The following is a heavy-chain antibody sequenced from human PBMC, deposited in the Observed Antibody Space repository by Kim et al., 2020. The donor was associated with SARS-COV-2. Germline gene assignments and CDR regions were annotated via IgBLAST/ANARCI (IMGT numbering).Heavy chain of an antibody. Sequence: GGSLRLSCAASGFTFSDLNIHWVRQASGKGLEWVGRISIKTDSYATAYPASVKGRLTISRDDSKNRAYLQMNGLKTEDTAVYYCSKSYCGGDCYPPWGQG. CDR3: SKSYCGGDCYPP. CDR1: GFTFSDLN. D-gene: IGHD2-21*02. V-gene: IGHV3-73*01. CDR2: ISIKTDSYAT. J-gene: IGHJ5*02.